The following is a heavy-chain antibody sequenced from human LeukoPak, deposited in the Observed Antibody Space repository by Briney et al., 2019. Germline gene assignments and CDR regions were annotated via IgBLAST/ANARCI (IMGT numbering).Heavy chain of an antibody. Sequence: PGGSLRLSCAASGFTFSSYSMNWIRQAPGKGLEWVSSISSSSSYIYYADSVKGRFTISRDNAKNSLYLQMNSLRDEDTAVYYCARDSGVGQWLVPYYFDYWGQGTLVTVSS. D-gene: IGHD6-19*01. J-gene: IGHJ4*02. V-gene: IGHV3-21*01. CDR3: ARDSGVGQWLVPYYFDY. CDR2: ISSSSSYI. CDR1: GFTFSSYS.